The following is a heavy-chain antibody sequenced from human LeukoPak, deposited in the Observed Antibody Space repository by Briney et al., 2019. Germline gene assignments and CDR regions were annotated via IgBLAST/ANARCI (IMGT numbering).Heavy chain of an antibody. CDR2: ISSSSYI. D-gene: IGHD1-1*01. CDR1: GFTFSSYS. CDR3: ARDRGVPQDYYFDY. J-gene: IGHJ4*02. V-gene: IGHV3-21*01. Sequence: GGSLRLSCAASGFTFSSYSMNWVRQAPGKGLEWVSSISSSSYIYYADSVQGRFTISRDNAKNSLYLQMNSLRAEDTAVYYCARDRGVPQDYYFDYWGQGTLVTVSS.